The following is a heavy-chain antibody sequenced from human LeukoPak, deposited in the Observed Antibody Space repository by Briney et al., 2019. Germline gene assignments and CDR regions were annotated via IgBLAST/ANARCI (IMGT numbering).Heavy chain of an antibody. Sequence: GGSLRLSCAASGFTFSSYEMNWVRQAPGKGLEWVSAISGSGGSTYYADSVKGRFTISRDNSKNTLYLQMNSLRAEDTAVYYCAKDRPEYSSQGDAFDIWGQGTMVTVSS. V-gene: IGHV3-23*01. J-gene: IGHJ3*02. D-gene: IGHD6-6*01. CDR2: ISGSGGST. CDR3: AKDRPEYSSQGDAFDI. CDR1: GFTFSSYE.